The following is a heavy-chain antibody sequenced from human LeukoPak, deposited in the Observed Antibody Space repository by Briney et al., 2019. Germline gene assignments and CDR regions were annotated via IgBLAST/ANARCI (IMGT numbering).Heavy chain of an antibody. V-gene: IGHV1-8*01. CDR2: MNPNSGNT. CDR3: ARSGRLALYYYYGMDV. CDR1: GYTFTSYD. D-gene: IGHD3-10*01. Sequence: ASVKVSCKASGYTFTSYDINWVRQATGQGLEWMGWMNPNSGNTGYAQKFQGGVTMTRNTSISTAYMELSSLGSEDTAVYYCARSGRLALYYYYGMDVWGQGTTVTVSS. J-gene: IGHJ6*02.